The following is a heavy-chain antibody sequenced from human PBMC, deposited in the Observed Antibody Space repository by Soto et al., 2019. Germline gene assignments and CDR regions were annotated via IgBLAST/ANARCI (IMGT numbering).Heavy chain of an antibody. V-gene: IGHV4-34*01. Sequence: PSETLSLTCAVFGGSFSGYYWSWIRQPPGKGLEWIGEINHRGSTNYNPSLKSRVTMSVDTSKNQFSLKLTSVTAADTAVYYCATTNWNHNWFDPWGQGTLVTSPQ. J-gene: IGHJ5*02. CDR2: INHRGST. CDR1: GGSFSGYY. D-gene: IGHD1-1*01. CDR3: ATTNWNHNWFDP.